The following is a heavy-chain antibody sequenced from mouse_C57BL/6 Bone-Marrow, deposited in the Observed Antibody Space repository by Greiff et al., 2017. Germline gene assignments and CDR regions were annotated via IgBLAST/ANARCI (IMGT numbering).Heavy chain of an antibody. J-gene: IGHJ3*01. D-gene: IGHD2-13*01. CDR2: INSDGGST. CDR1: EYEFPSHD. CDR3: ARLYYGDEGAWFAY. V-gene: IGHV5-2*01. Sequence: DVHLVESGGGLVQPGESLKLSCESNEYEFPSHDMSWVRKTPEKRLELVAAINSDGGSTYYPDTMERRFIISRDNTKKTLYLQMSGLRSEDTALYYCARLYYGDEGAWFAYWGQGTLVTVSA.